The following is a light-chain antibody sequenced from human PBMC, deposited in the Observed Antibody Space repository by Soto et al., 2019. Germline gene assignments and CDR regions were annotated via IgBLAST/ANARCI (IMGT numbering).Light chain of an antibody. Sequence: QSVLTQPPSVSAAPGQRVTISCSGSSSNIGNSYVSWYQQLPGTAPKLLIYDNNKRPSGIPDRFSGSTSGTSATLGITGLQTGDEADYYCGTWDSSLSAVVFGGGTKLTVL. CDR1: SSNIGNSY. CDR3: GTWDSSLSAVV. V-gene: IGLV1-51*01. J-gene: IGLJ2*01. CDR2: DNN.